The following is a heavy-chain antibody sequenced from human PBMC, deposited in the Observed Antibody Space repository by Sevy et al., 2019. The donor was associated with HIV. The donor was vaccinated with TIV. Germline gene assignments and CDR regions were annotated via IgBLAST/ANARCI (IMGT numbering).Heavy chain of an antibody. CDR3: AKDFTGFYGMDV. CDR2: ISYDGSNK. J-gene: IGHJ6*02. V-gene: IGHV3-30*18. CDR1: GLTLSSCG. Sequence: GGSLRLSCAASGLTLSSCGMHWARQAPGKGLEWVAVISYDGSNKYYAESVKGRFTISRDTSKNTLYLQMNSLRAEDTAVYYCAKDFTGFYGMDVWGQGPRSPSP. D-gene: IGHD3-9*01.